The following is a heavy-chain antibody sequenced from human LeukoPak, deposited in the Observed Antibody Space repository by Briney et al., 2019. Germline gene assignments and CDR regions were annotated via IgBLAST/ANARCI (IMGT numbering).Heavy chain of an antibody. J-gene: IGHJ2*01. CDR2: MNPNSGGT. Sequence: ASVKVSCKASGYTFTTYDINWVRQAPGQGLEWVAWMNPNSGGTVYAQNFQGRVTLARDTSIGTAYMELNSLTSEDTAVYYCARGGDPPGYWYFDLWGRGTLVTVSS. V-gene: IGHV1-8*01. CDR1: GYTFTTYD. D-gene: IGHD1-26*01. CDR3: ARGGDPPGYWYFDL.